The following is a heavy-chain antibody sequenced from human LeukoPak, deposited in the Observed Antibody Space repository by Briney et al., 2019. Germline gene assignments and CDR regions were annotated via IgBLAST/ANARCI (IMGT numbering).Heavy chain of an antibody. J-gene: IGHJ4*02. D-gene: IGHD2-15*01. Sequence: PSESLSLTCTVSGGSISSSSYYLGWIRQPPGKGLEWIGSIYYSGSTYYNPSLKSRVTISVDTSKNQFSLKLSSVTAADTAVYYCARVQLCSGGSCYVDYWGQGTLVTVSS. CDR2: IYYSGST. CDR1: GGSISSSSYY. CDR3: ARVQLCSGGSCYVDY. V-gene: IGHV4-39*07.